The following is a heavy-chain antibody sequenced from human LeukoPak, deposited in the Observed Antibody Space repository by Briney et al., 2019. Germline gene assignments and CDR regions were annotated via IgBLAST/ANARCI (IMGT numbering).Heavy chain of an antibody. V-gene: IGHV4-38-2*02. J-gene: IGHJ4*02. Sequence: SETLPLTCTVSGYSINSGYFWGWVRQPPGKGPEWIGSIFLTGDVYYNPSLKSRVSISVDRSKKQFSLKLTSVTAADTALYYCAIRFGRLEAGGTPFDSWGQGTLVTVSS. CDR3: AIRFGRLEAGGTPFDS. CDR1: GYSINSGYF. CDR2: IFLTGDV. D-gene: IGHD6-13*01.